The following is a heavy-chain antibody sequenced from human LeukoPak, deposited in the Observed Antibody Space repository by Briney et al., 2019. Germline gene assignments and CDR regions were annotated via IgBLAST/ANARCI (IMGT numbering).Heavy chain of an antibody. CDR1: GGSISSSNW. CDR3: ARDNYDNSGYYFDY. CDR2: IYHSGRT. J-gene: IGHJ4*02. Sequence: SETLSLTCAVSGGSISSSNWWSWVRQPPGKGLEWIGEIYHSGRTNHTPSLKSRVTISVDKSKNQLSLKLSSVTAADTAVYYCARDNYDNSGYYFDYWGQGTLVTVSS. D-gene: IGHD3-22*01. V-gene: IGHV4-4*02.